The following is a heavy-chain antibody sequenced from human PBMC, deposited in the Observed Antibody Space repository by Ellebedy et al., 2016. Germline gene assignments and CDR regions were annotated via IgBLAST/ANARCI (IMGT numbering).Heavy chain of an antibody. CDR2: INPSGGST. CDR3: ARPSPINSYGYGEFDY. Sequence: ASVKVSCXASGYTFTGYYMHWVRQAPGQGLEWMGIINPSGGSTSYAQKFQGRVTMTRDTSTSTVYMELSSLRSEDTAVYYCARPSPINSYGYGEFDYWGQGTLVTVSS. CDR1: GYTFTGYY. D-gene: IGHD5-18*01. J-gene: IGHJ4*02. V-gene: IGHV1-46*01.